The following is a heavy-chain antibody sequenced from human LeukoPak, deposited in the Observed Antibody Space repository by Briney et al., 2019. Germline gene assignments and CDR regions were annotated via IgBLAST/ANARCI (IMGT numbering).Heavy chain of an antibody. CDR1: GFTFSNYE. D-gene: IGHD6-19*01. Sequence: GGSLRLSCAASGFTFSNYEMNWVRQAPGKGLEWVPFISSSGSLIYYADSVKGRFTISRDSAKNSLYLQMDSLRVEDTAVYYCAKVSGSGWHFDHWGQGTLVTVSS. CDR3: AKVSGSGWHFDH. J-gene: IGHJ4*02. V-gene: IGHV3-48*03. CDR2: ISSSGSLI.